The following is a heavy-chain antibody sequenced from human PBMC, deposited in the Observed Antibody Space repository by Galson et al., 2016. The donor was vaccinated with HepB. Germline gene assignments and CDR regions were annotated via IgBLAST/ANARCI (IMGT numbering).Heavy chain of an antibody. J-gene: IGHJ3*02. D-gene: IGHD5-18*01. CDR2: ISGSGGST. V-gene: IGHV3-23*01. CDR1: GFTFSSYA. CDR3: AKDGAPYGYYPPEGAFAI. Sequence: SLRLSCAASGFTFSSYAMSWVRQAPGKGLEWVSAISGSGGSTYYADSVRGRFTISRDNSKNTLYLQMNSLRAEDTAVYYCAKDGAPYGYYPPEGAFAIWGQGTMVTVSS.